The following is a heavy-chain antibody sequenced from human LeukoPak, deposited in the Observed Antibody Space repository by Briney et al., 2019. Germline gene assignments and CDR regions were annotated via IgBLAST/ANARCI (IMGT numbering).Heavy chain of an antibody. J-gene: IGHJ4*02. CDR1: GFTFSNAW. D-gene: IGHD2-15*01. V-gene: IGHV3-15*05. CDR2: IKSKTDGGTT. CDR3: ATFLAATPIDY. Sequence: KTGGSLRLSCAASGFTFSNAWMSWVRQAPGKGLEWVGRIKSKTDGGTTDYAAPVKGRFTISRDNAKNTLYLQMNSLRAEDTAVYYCATFLAATPIDYWGQGTLVTVSS.